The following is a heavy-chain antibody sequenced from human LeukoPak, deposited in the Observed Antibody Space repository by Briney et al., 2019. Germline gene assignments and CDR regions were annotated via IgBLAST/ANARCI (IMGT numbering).Heavy chain of an antibody. V-gene: IGHV3-23*01. D-gene: IGHD3-22*01. CDR1: GFTFSSYA. CDR3: AKDLGFTMTCDY. Sequence: GGSLRLSCAASGFTFSSYAMSWVRQAPGKGLERVSAISGSGGSTYYADSVKGRFTISRDNSKNTLYLQMNSLRAEDTAVYYCAKDLGFTMTCDYWGQGTLVTVSS. J-gene: IGHJ4*02. CDR2: ISGSGGST.